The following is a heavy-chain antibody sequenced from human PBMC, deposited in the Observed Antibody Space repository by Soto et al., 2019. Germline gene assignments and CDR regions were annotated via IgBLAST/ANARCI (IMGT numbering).Heavy chain of an antibody. CDR1: GGSIRSSLYY. CDR2: IFDSGIT. V-gene: IGHV4-30-4*01. J-gene: IGHJ5*02. Sequence: SETLSLTCTVSGGSIRSSLYYWSWIRQPPGKSLEWIGYIFDSGITHYNPSLKSRVAMSVDTSKNQFSLNLTSLTAADTAVYFCVSQFCSGGACFNWFDPWGHGTLVTVSS. D-gene: IGHD2-21*02. CDR3: VSQFCSGGACFNWFDP.